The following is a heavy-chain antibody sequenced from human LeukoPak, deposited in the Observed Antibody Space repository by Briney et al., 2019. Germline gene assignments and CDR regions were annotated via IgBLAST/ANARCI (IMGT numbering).Heavy chain of an antibody. CDR1: GDSVSSNSAA. Sequence: SQTLSLTCAISGDSVSSNSAAWNWISQSPSPALEWRGRTYYRSKWYNDYAVSVKSRITINPDTSKNQFSLQLNSVTPEDTAVYYCARENGGSYFSDYYYYMDVWGKGTRSPSP. CDR3: ARENGGSYFSDYYYYMDV. D-gene: IGHD1-26*01. CDR2: TYYRSKWYN. J-gene: IGHJ6*03. V-gene: IGHV6-1*01.